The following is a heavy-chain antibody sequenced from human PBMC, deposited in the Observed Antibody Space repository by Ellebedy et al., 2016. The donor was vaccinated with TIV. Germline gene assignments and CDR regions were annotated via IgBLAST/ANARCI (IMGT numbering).Heavy chain of an antibody. CDR1: GYSFTGYS. D-gene: IGHD3-22*01. CDR3: ARDQYYYDSSGYWGWFDP. CDR2: INPNSGGT. Sequence: AASVKVSCKASGYSFTGYSIHWVRQAPGQGLEWMGWINPNSGGTQYAQKFQGRVTMTRDTSITTTYMELSRLRSDDTVVYYCARDQYYYDSSGYWGWFDPWGQGTLVTVSS. J-gene: IGHJ5*02. V-gene: IGHV1-2*02.